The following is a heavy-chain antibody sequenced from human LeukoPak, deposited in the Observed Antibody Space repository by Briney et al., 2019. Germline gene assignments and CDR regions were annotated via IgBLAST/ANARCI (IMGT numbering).Heavy chain of an antibody. D-gene: IGHD6-19*01. V-gene: IGHV4-34*01. CDR1: GGSFSGYY. CDR2: INYSGST. Sequence: SETLSLPCAVYGGSFSGYYWSWLRQPPGGGLEWIGEINYSGSTNYNPSLKSRVTISVDTSKNQFSLKLSSVTAADTAVYYCARGVAVAGTLWYFDLWGGGTLVTVSS. CDR3: ARGVAVAGTLWYFDL. J-gene: IGHJ2*01.